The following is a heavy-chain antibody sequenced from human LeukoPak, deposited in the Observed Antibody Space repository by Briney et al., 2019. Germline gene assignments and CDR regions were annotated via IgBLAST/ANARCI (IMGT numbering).Heavy chain of an antibody. CDR2: ILQDGTEK. J-gene: IGHJ4*02. D-gene: IGHD2-2*01. V-gene: IGHV3-7*01. CDR1: GLTFSRSW. CDR3: ARGSTSWDS. Sequence: GGSLRLSCAASGLTFSRSWMSWIRQAPGKGLEWVANILQDGTEKNYVDSVRGRLTISRDNAKNSLYLQMNSLRAEDTAVYYCARGSTSWDSWGQGTLVTVSS.